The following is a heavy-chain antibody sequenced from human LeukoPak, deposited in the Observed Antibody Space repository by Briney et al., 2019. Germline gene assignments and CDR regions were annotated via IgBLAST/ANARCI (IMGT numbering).Heavy chain of an antibody. J-gene: IGHJ5*02. CDR1: GGSISSYY. CDR3: ARVGSSSWYFDP. D-gene: IGHD6-13*01. Sequence: SETLSLTCTVSGGSISSYYWSWIRQPPGKGLEWIGCICNSGGTNYNPSLKSRVTISVDTSKNQFSLKLSSVTAADTAVYYCARVGSSSWYFDPWGQGTLVTVSS. V-gene: IGHV4-4*09. CDR2: ICNSGGT.